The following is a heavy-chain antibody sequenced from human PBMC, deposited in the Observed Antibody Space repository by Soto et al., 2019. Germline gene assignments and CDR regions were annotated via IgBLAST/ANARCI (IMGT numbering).Heavy chain of an antibody. J-gene: IGHJ6*02. CDR1: GYPVTSYG. V-gene: IGHV1-18*01. D-gene: IGHD1-26*01. CDR3: ASNTVSTLGYYGMDV. CDR2: ISAYNGNR. Sequence: QVQLVQSGAEVKKPGASEKVSCKASGYPVTSYGICWVRQAPGQGLDWMGWISAYNGNRNYAQKLHVRVTMTTDTVTSTAYMELSSRRSYDTAVYYWASNTVSTLGYYGMDVWGQATTVTVS.